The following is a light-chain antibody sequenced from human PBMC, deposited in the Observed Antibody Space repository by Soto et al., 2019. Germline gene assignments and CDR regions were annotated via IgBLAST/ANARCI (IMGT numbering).Light chain of an antibody. V-gene: IGKV4-1*01. CDR3: QQYYDSPLT. Sequence: DIVMTQSPESLAVSLGERATINCKSSQSVLYSSNNKNYLNWYQQKPGQPPKLLIYWASIRESGVPDRLSGSGSGTDFTLTISSVQAEDVAVYYCQQYYDSPLTFGQGTRLEIK. J-gene: IGKJ5*01. CDR1: QSVLYSSNNKNY. CDR2: WAS.